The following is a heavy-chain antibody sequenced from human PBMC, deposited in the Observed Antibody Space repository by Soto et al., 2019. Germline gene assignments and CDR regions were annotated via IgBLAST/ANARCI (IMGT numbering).Heavy chain of an antibody. V-gene: IGHV4-61*01. J-gene: IGHJ5*02. D-gene: IGHD6-6*01. Sequence: QVQLQESGPGLVKPSETLSLTCTVSGGSVSSGSYYWSWIRQPPGKGLEWIGYIYYSGSTNYNPSLKSRVTISVDTSKNQFSLKLSSVTAADTAVYYCARDFMYSSSSGGYNWFDPWGQGTLVTVSS. CDR1: GGSVSSGSYY. CDR2: IYYSGST. CDR3: ARDFMYSSSSGGYNWFDP.